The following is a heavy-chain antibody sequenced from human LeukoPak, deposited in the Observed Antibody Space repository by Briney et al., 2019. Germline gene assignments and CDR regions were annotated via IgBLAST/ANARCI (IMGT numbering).Heavy chain of an antibody. CDR3: AKEFHFDYGSGSCDY. D-gene: IGHD3-10*01. V-gene: IGHV3-23*01. Sequence: GGSLRLSCVASGFTFRDSAMSWVRQAPGKGLEWVSLISFSGDNTYYTDSVKGRFTISRDNSKDTLYLQMNSLRAEDTAIYYCAKEFHFDYGSGSCDYWGQGTLVTVSS. CDR2: ISFSGDNT. CDR1: GFTFRDSA. J-gene: IGHJ4*02.